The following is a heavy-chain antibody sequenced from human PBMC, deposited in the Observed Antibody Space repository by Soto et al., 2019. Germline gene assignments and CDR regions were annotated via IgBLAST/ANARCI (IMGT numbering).Heavy chain of an antibody. CDR3: ARDLKHQKRGYGYGYD. CDR1: GFTFSSYA. Sequence: QVQLVESGGGVVQPGRSLRLSCAASGFTFSSYAMHWVRQAPGKGLEWVAVISYDGSNKYYADSVKGRFTISRDNSKNTLYLQMNSLRAEDTAVYYCARDLKHQKRGYGYGYDWGQGTLVTVSS. CDR2: ISYDGSNK. J-gene: IGHJ4*02. D-gene: IGHD5-18*01. V-gene: IGHV3-30-3*01.